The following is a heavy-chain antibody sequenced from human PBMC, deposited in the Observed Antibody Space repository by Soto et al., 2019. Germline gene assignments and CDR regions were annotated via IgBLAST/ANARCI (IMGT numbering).Heavy chain of an antibody. J-gene: IGHJ6*02. CDR2: IHHGGST. Sequence: QVQLQESGPGLVKPSGTLSLTCAVSGGSITTSQWWSWVRQPPGKGLEWIGEIHHGGSTNYNPSLKSRVTMSVDTSKNQFSLNLSSVTAADTAVYYCARNIYYGMDVWGQGTTVTVSS. CDR1: GGSITTSQW. CDR3: ARNIYYGMDV. V-gene: IGHV4-4*02.